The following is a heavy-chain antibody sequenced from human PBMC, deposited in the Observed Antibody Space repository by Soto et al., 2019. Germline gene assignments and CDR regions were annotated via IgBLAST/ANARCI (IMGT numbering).Heavy chain of an antibody. Sequence: QVQLVQSGAEVKKPGASVKVSCKASGYIFTNYYIHWVRQAPGQGLEWMAIINPLPTSGSTNYAQKFQGRVTVTRDTSTGTVYMELNSLRSDDTAIYYCARDLAAAAYWGQGTLVTVSS. CDR2: INPLPTSGST. CDR3: ARDLAAAAY. V-gene: IGHV1-46*01. CDR1: GYIFTNYY. D-gene: IGHD6-13*01. J-gene: IGHJ4*02.